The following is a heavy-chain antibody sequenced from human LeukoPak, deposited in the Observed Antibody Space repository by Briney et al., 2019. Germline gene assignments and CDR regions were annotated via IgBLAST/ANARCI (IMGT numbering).Heavy chain of an antibody. CDR1: GFTFDDYA. CDR2: ISGDGGST. V-gene: IGHV3-43*02. CDR3: ATTFPYCGDGTCKL. Sequence: GGSLRLSCAASGFTFDDYAMHWVRQAPGKGLEWVSLISGDGGSTYYADSVKGRFTISRDNANNALFLQMHSLRFEDTAIYYCATTFPYCGDGTCKLGGQGAQVTVSS. D-gene: IGHD2-15*01. J-gene: IGHJ4*02.